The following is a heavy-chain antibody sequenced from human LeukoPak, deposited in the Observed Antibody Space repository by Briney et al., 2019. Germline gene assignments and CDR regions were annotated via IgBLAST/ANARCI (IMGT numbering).Heavy chain of an antibody. D-gene: IGHD4-17*01. CDR1: GFSFRVYY. J-gene: IGHJ3*02. V-gene: IGHV3-11*01. CDR2: ISSSGSTI. CDR3: ARHTVTTPDDAFDI. Sequence: GSLRLSCALCGFSFRVYYMSCVRDAPGSGLECVSYISSSGSTIYYADSVKGRFTSSRDNAKNSLYLQMNSLRAEDTAVYYCARHTVTTPDDAFDIWGQGTMVTASS.